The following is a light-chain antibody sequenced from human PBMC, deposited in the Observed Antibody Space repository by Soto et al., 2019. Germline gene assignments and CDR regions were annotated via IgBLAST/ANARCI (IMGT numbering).Light chain of an antibody. CDR1: QSVGTT. J-gene: IGKJ4*01. CDR3: QQYKDYVT. Sequence: EIVMTQFPDSLCVSPGESATLSCRASQSVGTTLAWYQQKPGQAPRLLIYGASTRASGCPPRFRGSGSGTEFTLNINYVRSEDIAVYYCQQYKDYVTVGGGTKVEV. CDR2: GAS. V-gene: IGKV3D-15*01.